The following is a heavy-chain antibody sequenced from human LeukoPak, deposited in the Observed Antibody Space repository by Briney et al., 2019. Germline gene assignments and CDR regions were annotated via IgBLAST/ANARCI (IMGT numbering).Heavy chain of an antibody. CDR1: GFTFSRYW. J-gene: IGHJ3*01. V-gene: IGHV3-7*01. D-gene: IGHD5-24*01. Sequence: TGGSLRLSCAASGFTFSRYWMTWVRQAPGKGLEGVANIRKDGSDKLYADSVKGRFTISRDNAEHSLYLDMKILRVEDAAVYYCVTLQVSTVPESFDLWGQGTLVTVSS. CDR3: VTLQVSTVPESFDL. CDR2: IRKDGSDK.